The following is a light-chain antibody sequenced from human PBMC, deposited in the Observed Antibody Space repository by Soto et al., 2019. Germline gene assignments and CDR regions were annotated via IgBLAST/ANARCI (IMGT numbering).Light chain of an antibody. Sequence: EIVLTQSPATLSLSPGERATLSCRASQSVGSSLAWYQQKPGQAPRLLIYDASNRATGIPARFSGSGSGTDFTLTISSLESEDFAAYYCLQRGDWPPLTFGQGTKVEIK. V-gene: IGKV3-11*01. J-gene: IGKJ1*01. CDR3: LQRGDWPPLT. CDR2: DAS. CDR1: QSVGSS.